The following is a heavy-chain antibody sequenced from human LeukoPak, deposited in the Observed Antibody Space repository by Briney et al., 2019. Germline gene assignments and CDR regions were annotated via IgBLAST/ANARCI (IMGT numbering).Heavy chain of an antibody. CDR3: ARDPPEGAADHFDY. V-gene: IGHV3-30-3*01. CDR1: GFTFSSYA. Sequence: GGSLRLSCAASGFTFSSYAMHWVRQAPGKGLEWVAVISYDGSNKYYADSVKGRLTISRDNSKNTLYLQMNSLRAEDTAVYYCARDPPEGAADHFDYWGQGTLVTVSS. CDR2: ISYDGSNK. J-gene: IGHJ4*02. D-gene: IGHD6-25*01.